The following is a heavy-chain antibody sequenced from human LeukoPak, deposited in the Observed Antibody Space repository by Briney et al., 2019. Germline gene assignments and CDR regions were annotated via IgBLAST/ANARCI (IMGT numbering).Heavy chain of an antibody. D-gene: IGHD2-15*01. CDR2: ISAYNCNT. CDR3: ERDDGVGLGYCSGASCFAGDY. CDR1: GYSFTSYG. V-gene: IGHV1-18*01. Sequence: ASVNVSCKAPGYSFTSYGISWVRQAPRQGREGMGWISAYNCNTNYPQKLQGRVTITTDTSTTTAYMALRSMSSEDTAVYYCERDDGVGLGYCSGASCFAGDYWGQGTMVTVSS. J-gene: IGHJ4*02.